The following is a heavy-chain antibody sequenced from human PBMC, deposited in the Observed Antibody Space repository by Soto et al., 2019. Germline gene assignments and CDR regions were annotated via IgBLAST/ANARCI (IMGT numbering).Heavy chain of an antibody. V-gene: IGHV3-30-3*01. J-gene: IGHJ4*02. CDR3: ARDRLDVVVPAAILAY. CDR1: GFTFSSYA. CDR2: ISYDGSNK. D-gene: IGHD2-2*02. Sequence: GGSLRLSCAASGFTFSSYAMHWVRQAPGKGLEWVAVISYDGSNKYYADSVKGRFTISRDNSKNTLYLQMNSLRAEDTAVFYCARDRLDVVVPAAILAYWGQGTLVTVSS.